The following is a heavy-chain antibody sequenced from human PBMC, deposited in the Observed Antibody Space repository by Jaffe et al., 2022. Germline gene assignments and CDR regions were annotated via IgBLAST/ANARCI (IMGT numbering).Heavy chain of an antibody. Sequence: EVQLVESGGGLVQPGRSLRLSCAASGFTFDDYAMHWVRQAPGKGLEWVSGISWNSGSIGYADSVKGRFTISRDNAKNSLYLQMNSLRAEDTALYYCAKGFYSNYYYYYMDVWGKGTTVTVSS. CDR2: ISWNSGSI. J-gene: IGHJ6*03. CDR3: AKGFYSNYYYYYMDV. CDR1: GFTFDDYA. V-gene: IGHV3-9*01. D-gene: IGHD4-4*01.